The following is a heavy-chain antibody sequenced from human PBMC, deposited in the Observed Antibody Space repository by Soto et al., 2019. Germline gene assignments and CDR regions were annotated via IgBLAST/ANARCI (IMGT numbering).Heavy chain of an antibody. J-gene: IGHJ6*02. Sequence: QITLKESGPTLVKPTQTLTLTCTFSGFSLSTSGVGVAWIRQPPGKALEWLALIYWDDDKRYRPSRETRLTVTKDTSKNQVVVSMTNMDSVDTATYYCAYLPCSGGSCYWFSYSGMDVWGQGTTVTVSS. D-gene: IGHD2-15*01. CDR2: IYWDDDK. CDR1: GFSLSTSGVG. CDR3: AYLPCSGGSCYWFSYSGMDV. V-gene: IGHV2-5*02.